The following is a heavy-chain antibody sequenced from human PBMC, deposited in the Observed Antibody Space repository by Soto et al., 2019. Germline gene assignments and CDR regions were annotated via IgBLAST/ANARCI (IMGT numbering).Heavy chain of an antibody. J-gene: IGHJ6*02. Sequence: SVEASCKASGYTFTRYLINWVRQAPEQGLEWMGRMNPNSGNTGYAQKFQGRVTMTRNTSISTAYMELSSLRSEDTAVYYCARSITIFGVVIPQVGYYYGMDVWGQGTTVTVSS. CDR3: ARSITIFGVVIPQVGYYYGMDV. D-gene: IGHD3-3*01. CDR1: GYTFTRYL. V-gene: IGHV1-8*01. CDR2: MNPNSGNT.